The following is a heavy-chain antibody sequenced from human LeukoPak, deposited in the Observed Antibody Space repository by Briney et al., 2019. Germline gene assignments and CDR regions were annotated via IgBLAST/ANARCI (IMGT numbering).Heavy chain of an antibody. CDR1: GYTFTGYY. V-gene: IGHV1-2*02. Sequence: GESLKISCEASGYTFTGYYMHWVRQAPGQGLEWMGWINPNSGGTNYGQKFQGRVTMTRDTSISTAYMELSRLRSDDTAVYYCARDGVGYYDSSGHYYFQHWGQGTLVTVSS. CDR3: ARDGVGYYDSSGHYYFQH. CDR2: INPNSGGT. J-gene: IGHJ1*01. D-gene: IGHD3-22*01.